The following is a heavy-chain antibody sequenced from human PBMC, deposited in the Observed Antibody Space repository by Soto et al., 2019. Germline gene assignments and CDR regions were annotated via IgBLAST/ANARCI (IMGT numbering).Heavy chain of an antibody. Sequence: AASVKVSCKASGYIFINYAIHWVRQAPGQRLEWMGWINAGKGDTIYSQKFQDRITINRDTSASTAYMELGRLRPEDTAVYYCARSPMNRGVIGSFDPWG. J-gene: IGHJ5*02. D-gene: IGHD3-10*01. V-gene: IGHV1-3*01. CDR2: INAGKGDT. CDR1: GYIFINYA. CDR3: ARSPMNRGVIGSFDP.